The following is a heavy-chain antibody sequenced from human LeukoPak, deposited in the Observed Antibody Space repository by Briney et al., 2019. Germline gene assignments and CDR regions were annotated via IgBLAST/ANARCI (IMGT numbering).Heavy chain of an antibody. CDR2: ISGSSTYI. Sequence: PGGSLRLSCAASGFTFSSYSMNWVRQTPGKGLDWVSSISGSSTYIYYADSVKGRFTISRDNAKNSLYLQMNSLRAEDTAVYYCARALEPSIAVIDYWGQGTLATVSS. J-gene: IGHJ4*02. CDR1: GFTFSSYS. V-gene: IGHV3-21*01. CDR3: ARALEPSIAVIDY. D-gene: IGHD6-19*01.